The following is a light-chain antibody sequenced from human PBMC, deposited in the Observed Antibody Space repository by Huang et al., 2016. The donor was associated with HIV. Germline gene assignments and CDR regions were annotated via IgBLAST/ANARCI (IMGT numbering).Light chain of an antibody. CDR2: WAS. CDR1: QTILYSSKSKNY. CDR3: QQYFETPLT. J-gene: IGKJ4*01. V-gene: IGKV4-1*01. Sequence: DIVMTQSPDSLAVSLGERATVNCKSSQTILYSSKSKNYLDGYQQKPGQPPKLLIYWASTRESGVPDRFSGSGSGTDFTLTISSLQAEDVAVYYCQQYFETPLTFGGGTKVEIK.